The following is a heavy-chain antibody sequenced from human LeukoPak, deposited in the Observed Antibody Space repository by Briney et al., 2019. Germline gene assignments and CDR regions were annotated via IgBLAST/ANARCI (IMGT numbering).Heavy chain of an antibody. CDR3: AREINKWFDP. V-gene: IGHV3-74*03. Sequence: GGSLRLSCAASGFTFSSYWMHWVRHAPGKGLVWVSRISPDGSTTKNADSVKGRFTISRDNARSTLFLQLNSLRAEDTAVYYCAREINKWFDPWGQGTLVTVSS. CDR2: ISPDGSTT. CDR1: GFTFSSYW. J-gene: IGHJ5*02.